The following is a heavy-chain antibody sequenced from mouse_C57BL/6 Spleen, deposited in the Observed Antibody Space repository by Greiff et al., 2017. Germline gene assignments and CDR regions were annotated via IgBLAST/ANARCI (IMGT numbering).Heavy chain of an antibody. J-gene: IGHJ4*01. Sequence: QVQLQQPGAELVKPGASVTLSCKASGYTFTSYWMHWVKQRPGQGLEWIGMIHPNSGSTNYNEKFKSKATLTVDKSSSTAYMQLSSLPSEDTAVYYCLCHGSRYYYAMDYWGQGTSVTVSS. CDR3: LCHGSRYYYAMDY. V-gene: IGHV1-64*01. D-gene: IGHD1-1*01. CDR2: IHPNSGST. CDR1: GYTFTSYW.